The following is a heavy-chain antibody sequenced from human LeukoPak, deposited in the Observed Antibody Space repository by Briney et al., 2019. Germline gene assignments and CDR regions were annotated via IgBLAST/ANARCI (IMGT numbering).Heavy chain of an antibody. CDR3: ASGMGGDLPHRY. CDR2: IYPGDSDT. Sequence: GESLKISCKGSGYSFTSYWLGWVRQLPGKGLERMGIIYPGDSDTRYSPSFQRHVTISADKSISTAYLQWSSRKASDTAMYYCASGMGGDLPHRYWGQGTLVTVSS. CDR1: GYSFTSYW. J-gene: IGHJ4*02. D-gene: IGHD2-21*02. V-gene: IGHV5-51*01.